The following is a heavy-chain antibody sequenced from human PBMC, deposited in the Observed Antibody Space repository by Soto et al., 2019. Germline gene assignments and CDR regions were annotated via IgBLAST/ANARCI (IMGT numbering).Heavy chain of an antibody. J-gene: IGHJ4*02. CDR1: GFSLSTSGVG. D-gene: IGHD2-15*01. CDR2: IYWDDDK. Sequence: QITLKESGPTLVKPTQTLTLTCTFSGFSLSTSGVGVGWIRQPPGKALDWLALIYWDDDKRYSPSLRSRLTITKDTSKNQVVLTMSNMDTVDTATYYCAHRREDRGGLGNFDYWGQGTLVTVSS. V-gene: IGHV2-5*02. CDR3: AHRREDRGGLGNFDY.